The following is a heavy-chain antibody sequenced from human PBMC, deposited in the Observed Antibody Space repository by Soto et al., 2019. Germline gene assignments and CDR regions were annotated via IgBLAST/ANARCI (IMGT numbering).Heavy chain of an antibody. CDR1: GFTFSSYG. D-gene: IGHD2-2*01. Sequence: GGSLRLSCAASGFTFSSYGMNWVRQAPGKGLGWISYISSSSGSMYYADSVKGRFTISRDSAKNSLYLQMNSLRDEDTAVYYCARWGVVVPGASTYYFDYWGQGTQVTVSS. V-gene: IGHV3-48*02. J-gene: IGHJ4*02. CDR2: ISSSSGSM. CDR3: ARWGVVVPGASTYYFDY.